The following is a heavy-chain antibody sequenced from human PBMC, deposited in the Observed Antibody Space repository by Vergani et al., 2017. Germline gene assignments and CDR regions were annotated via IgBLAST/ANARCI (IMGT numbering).Heavy chain of an antibody. D-gene: IGHD3-9*01. J-gene: IGHJ5*02. CDR1: GYTFTSYD. CDR3: ATTYYDILTGYSAHNWFDP. Sequence: QVQLVQSGAEVKKPGASVKVSCKASGYTFTSYDINWVRQATGQGLEWMGWMNPNSGNTGYAQKFQGRVTMTRNTSISTAYMELSSLRSEDTAVYYCATTYYDILTGYSAHNWFDPWGQGTLVTVSS. V-gene: IGHV1-8*01. CDR2: MNPNSGNT.